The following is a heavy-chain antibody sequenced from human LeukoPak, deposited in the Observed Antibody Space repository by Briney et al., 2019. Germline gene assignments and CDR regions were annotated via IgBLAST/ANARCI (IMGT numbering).Heavy chain of an antibody. V-gene: IGHV3-11*03. Sequence: GGSLRLSCAASGFTFSEYYMSSIRQAPGKGPEWVSYISTSGSSTNYADSVKGRFTISRDNAKNSLYLQMDRLRAEDTAVYYCARVPGRYAFDFWGQGTMVTVSS. CDR3: ARVPGRYAFDF. CDR1: GFTFSEYY. CDR2: ISTSGSST. D-gene: IGHD2-15*01. J-gene: IGHJ3*01.